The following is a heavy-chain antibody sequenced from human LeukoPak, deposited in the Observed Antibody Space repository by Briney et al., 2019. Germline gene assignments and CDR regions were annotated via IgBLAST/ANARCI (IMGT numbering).Heavy chain of an antibody. V-gene: IGHV3-30*02. D-gene: IGHD1-1*01. CDR3: AKTTGAPTPYDY. Sequence: GGSLRLSCAASGFTFSSYGMHWVRQAPGKGLEWVAFIRYDGSNKYYADFVKGRFTISRDNSKNTLYLQMNSLRAEDTAVYYCAKTTGAPTPYDYWGQGTLVTVSS. CDR1: GFTFSSYG. J-gene: IGHJ4*02. CDR2: IRYDGSNK.